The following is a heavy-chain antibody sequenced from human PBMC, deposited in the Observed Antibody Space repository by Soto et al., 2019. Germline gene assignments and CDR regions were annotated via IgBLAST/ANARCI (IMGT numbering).Heavy chain of an antibody. CDR2: IYWDDDK. CDR3: ARSKYSISSFDY. D-gene: IGHD6-6*01. J-gene: IGHJ4*02. Sequence: SCPTLVNPTQTLTLTCTFSVFSLSTDDVGVGWIRQPPGKALDWLAVIYWDDDKRYSPSLKSRLTITKDTSKNQVLLTMTNMDPVDTATYFCARSKYSISSFDYWGQGALVTVSS. V-gene: IGHV2-5*02. CDR1: VFSLSTDDVG.